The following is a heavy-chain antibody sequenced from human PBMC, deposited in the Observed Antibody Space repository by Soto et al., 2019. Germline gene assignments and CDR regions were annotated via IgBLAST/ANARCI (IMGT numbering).Heavy chain of an antibody. Sequence: QVQLVQSGAEVKKPGASVKVSCKASGYTFTSYAMHWVRQAPGQRLEWMGWINAVNGNTKYSQKFQGRVTITRDSSASTAYMELSSLRSEDTAVYYCARGDILIDYWGQGTLVTVSS. CDR1: GYTFTSYA. CDR3: ARGDILIDY. J-gene: IGHJ4*02. D-gene: IGHD3-9*01. CDR2: INAVNGNT. V-gene: IGHV1-3*01.